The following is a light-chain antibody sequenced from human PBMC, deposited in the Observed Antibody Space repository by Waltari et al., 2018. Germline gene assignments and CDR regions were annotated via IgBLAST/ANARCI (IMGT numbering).Light chain of an antibody. Sequence: FALTQPDYVSGSPGQSNTISCSGISSDSSGCEYVPWYQQHPGKAPKVIIYDVNNRPSGVSNRFSGSKSGSSASLTISGLQAEDEADYYCSSFTSSTTGIFGGGTKVTVL. CDR1: SSDSSGCEY. J-gene: IGLJ2*01. CDR2: DVN. CDR3: SSFTSSTTGI. V-gene: IGLV2-14*03.